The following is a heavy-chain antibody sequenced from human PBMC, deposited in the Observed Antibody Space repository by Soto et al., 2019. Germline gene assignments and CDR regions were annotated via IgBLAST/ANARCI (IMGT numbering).Heavy chain of an antibody. V-gene: IGHV3-30*18. CDR3: AKDPGYCSGGGCPDY. J-gene: IGHJ4*02. CDR2: ISYDGSNK. Sequence: QVQLVESGGGVVQPGRSLRLSCAASGFTFSSYGMHWVRQAPGKGLEWVAVISYDGSNKYYADSVKGRFTISRDNSKNTLYLQMNSLRAEDTAVYYCAKDPGYCSGGGCPDYWGQGTLVTVAS. D-gene: IGHD2-15*01. CDR1: GFTFSSYG.